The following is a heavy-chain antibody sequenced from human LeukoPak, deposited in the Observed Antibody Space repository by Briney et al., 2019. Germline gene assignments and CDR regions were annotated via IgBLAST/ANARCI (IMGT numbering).Heavy chain of an antibody. CDR2: ISPYNGNT. V-gene: IGHV1-18*01. D-gene: IGHD5-18*01. CDR3: ARDGLNGYSYGLFDY. Sequence: ASVKVSCKASGYTFSIYGISWVRQAPGQGLEWMGWISPYNGNTNYAQKPQGRVTMTTDTSTTTAYMEVRSLRSDDTAVYYCARDGLNGYSYGLFDYWGQGTLVTVSS. CDR1: GYTFSIYG. J-gene: IGHJ4*02.